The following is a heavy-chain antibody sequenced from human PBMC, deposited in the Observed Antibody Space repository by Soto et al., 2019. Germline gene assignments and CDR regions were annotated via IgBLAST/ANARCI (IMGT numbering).Heavy chain of an antibody. D-gene: IGHD1-1*01. CDR2: IVNDGSEK. V-gene: IGHV3-33*01. J-gene: IGHJ3*02. Sequence: QVQLVESGGGVVQPGRSLRLSCAASGFTFSKYGFHWVRQAPGKGLEWVAVIVNDGSEKYHADSVEGRFTISRDNSKDTLVPAMKSLRAEDTACDYWARDDAFQNENGFDIWGQGTMVTVSS. CDR1: GFTFSKYG. CDR3: ARDDAFQNENGFDI.